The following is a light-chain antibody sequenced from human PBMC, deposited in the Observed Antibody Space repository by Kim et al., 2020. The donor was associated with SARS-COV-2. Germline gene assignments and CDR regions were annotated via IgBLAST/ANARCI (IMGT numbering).Light chain of an antibody. CDR1: QSVSTL. V-gene: IGKV3-11*01. Sequence: EIIVTQSPATLSLSPGQRATLSCRASQSVSTLLAWYQQKPGQPPSLLIYDTFNRATGIPARFSGSGSGTDFTLTISSLEPEDFAVYYCQQRSQWPLTFGGGTKVEI. CDR2: DTF. CDR3: QQRSQWPLT. J-gene: IGKJ4*01.